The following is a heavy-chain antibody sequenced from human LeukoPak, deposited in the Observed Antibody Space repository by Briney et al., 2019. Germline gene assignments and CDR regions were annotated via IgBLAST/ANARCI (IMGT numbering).Heavy chain of an antibody. CDR2: IIPIFGTA. CDR3: ARGPGHYYDSSGYFDY. J-gene: IGHJ4*02. D-gene: IGHD3-22*01. Sequence: ASVKVSCKASGGTFSSYAISWVRQAPGQGLEWMGGIIPIFGTANYAQKFQGRVTITTDESTSTAYMELSSPRSEDTAVYYCARGPGHYYDSSGYFDYWGQGTLVTVSS. CDR1: GGTFSSYA. V-gene: IGHV1-69*05.